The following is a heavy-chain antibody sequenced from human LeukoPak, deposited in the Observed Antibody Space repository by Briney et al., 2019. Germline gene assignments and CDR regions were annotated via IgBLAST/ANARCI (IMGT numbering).Heavy chain of an antibody. V-gene: IGHV3-30*18. CDR2: ISYDGSDK. D-gene: IGHD6-19*01. Sequence: GGSLRLSCAASGFTFSSSDIHWVRQAPGKGLEWVAFISYDGSDKYYAESVKGRFTVSRDNSKHTLYLQMNSLRVEDTAVYYCAKDRGWCFEYWGQGTLVTVSS. CDR1: GFTFSSSD. J-gene: IGHJ4*02. CDR3: AKDRGWCFEY.